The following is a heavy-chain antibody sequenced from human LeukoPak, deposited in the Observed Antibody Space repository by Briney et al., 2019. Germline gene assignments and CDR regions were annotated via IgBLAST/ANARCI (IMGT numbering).Heavy chain of an antibody. CDR2: INHSGST. J-gene: IGHJ3*02. Sequence: PSETLSLTCAVYGGSFSGYYWSWIRQPPGKGLEWIGEINHSGSTNYNPSLKSRVTISVDTSKNQFSLKLSSVTAADTAVYYCARGIVAAPRDGDAFDIWGQGTMVTVSS. CDR1: GGSFSGYY. V-gene: IGHV4-34*01. CDR3: ARGIVAAPRDGDAFDI. D-gene: IGHD6-13*01.